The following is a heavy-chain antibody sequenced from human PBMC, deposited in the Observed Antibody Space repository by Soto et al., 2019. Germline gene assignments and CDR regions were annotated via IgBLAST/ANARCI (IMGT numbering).Heavy chain of an antibody. J-gene: IGHJ6*02. V-gene: IGHV3-33*01. CDR2: IWYDGSNK. CDR1: GFTFSSYG. CDR3: ARDANIAAAGDYYYYGMDV. Sequence: GGSLRLSCGASGFTFSSYGMHWVRQAPGKGLEWVAVIWYDGSNKYYADSVKGRFTISRDNSKNTLYLQMNSLRAEDTAVYYCARDANIAAAGDYYYYGMDVWGQGTTVTVSS. D-gene: IGHD6-13*01.